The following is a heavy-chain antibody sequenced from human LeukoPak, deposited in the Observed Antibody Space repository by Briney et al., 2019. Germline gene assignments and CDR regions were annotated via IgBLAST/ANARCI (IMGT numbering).Heavy chain of an antibody. CDR3: ARGGSDYYGSGSYSNYFDY. D-gene: IGHD3-10*01. Sequence: GGSLRLSCAASGFTFSSYSMNWVRQAPGKGLEWVSYISSSSSTIYYADSVKGRFTISRDNAKNSLYLQMNSLRAEDTAVYYCARGGSDYYGSGSYSNYFDYWGQGTLVTVSS. CDR1: GFTFSSYS. V-gene: IGHV3-48*04. CDR2: ISSSSSTI. J-gene: IGHJ4*02.